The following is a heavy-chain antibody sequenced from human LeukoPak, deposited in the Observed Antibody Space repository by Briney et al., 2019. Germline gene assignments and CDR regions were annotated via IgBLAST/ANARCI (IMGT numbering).Heavy chain of an antibody. CDR3: ATDVSGSYSLGY. Sequence: GASVKVSCKVSGYTLTELSMHWVRQAPGEGLEWMGGLDPEDGETIYAQKFQGRVTMTEDTSTDTAYMELSSLRSEVTAVYYCATDVSGSYSLGYWGQGTLVTVSS. V-gene: IGHV1-24*01. CDR1: GYTLTELS. CDR2: LDPEDGET. D-gene: IGHD1-26*01. J-gene: IGHJ4*02.